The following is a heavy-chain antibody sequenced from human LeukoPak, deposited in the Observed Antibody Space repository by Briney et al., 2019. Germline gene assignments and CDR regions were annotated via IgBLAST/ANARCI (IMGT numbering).Heavy chain of an antibody. CDR2: IKQDGSEK. CDR3: AREVDSSSWEVLKHPKHHDAFDI. V-gene: IGHV3-7*01. J-gene: IGHJ3*02. CDR1: GFTFSSYW. Sequence: GGSLRLSCAASGFTFSSYWMSWVRQAPGKGLEWVANIKQDGSEKYYVDSVKGRFTISRDNAKNSLYLQMNSLRAEDTAVYYCAREVDSSSWEVLKHPKHHDAFDIWGQGTMVTVSS. D-gene: IGHD6-13*01.